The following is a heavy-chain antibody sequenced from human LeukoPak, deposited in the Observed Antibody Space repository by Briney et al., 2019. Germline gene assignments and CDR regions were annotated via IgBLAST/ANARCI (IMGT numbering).Heavy chain of an antibody. CDR2: IYSGGST. V-gene: IGHV3-53*01. CDR3: AKSGGLSGSGRLAMDV. CDR1: GFTVSSNY. D-gene: IGHD3-10*01. Sequence: GGSLRLSCAASGFTVSSNYMSWVRQAPGKGLEWVSVIYSGGSTYYADSVKGRFTSSRDNSNNTLYVQMNSLRVEDTAVYYCAKSGGLSGSGRLAMDVWGQGTTVTVSS. J-gene: IGHJ6*02.